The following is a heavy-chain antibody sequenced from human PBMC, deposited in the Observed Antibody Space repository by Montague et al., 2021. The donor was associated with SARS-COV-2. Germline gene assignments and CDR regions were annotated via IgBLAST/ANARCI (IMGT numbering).Heavy chain of an antibody. D-gene: IGHD3-9*01. J-gene: IGHJ4*02. CDR3: ARIRDYDILTGSYSGFDY. Sequence: PALVKPTQTLTLTCTFSGFSLSTSGMCVSWIRQPPGKALEWLALIDWDDDKYYSTSLKTRLTISKDTSKNQVVLTMTNMDPVDTATYYCARIRDYDILTGSYSGFDYWGQRTLVTASS. CDR2: IDWDDDK. V-gene: IGHV2-70*01. CDR1: GFSLSTSGMC.